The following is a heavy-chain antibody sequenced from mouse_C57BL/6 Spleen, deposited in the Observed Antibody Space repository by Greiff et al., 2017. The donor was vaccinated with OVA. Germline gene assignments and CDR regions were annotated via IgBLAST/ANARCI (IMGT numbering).Heavy chain of an antibody. CDR3: ARAFYY. J-gene: IGHJ4*01. CDR2: SRNKANDYTT. CDR1: GFTFSDFY. V-gene: IGHV7-1*01. Sequence: EVKVVESGGGLVQSGRSLRLSCATSGFTFSDFYMEWVRQAPGTGLEWIAASRNKANDYTTEYSASVKGRFIVSRDTSQSILYLQMNALRAEDTAIYYCARAFYYWGQGTSVTVSS.